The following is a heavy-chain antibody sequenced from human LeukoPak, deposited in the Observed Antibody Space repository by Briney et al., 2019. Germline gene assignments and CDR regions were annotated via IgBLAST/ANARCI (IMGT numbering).Heavy chain of an antibody. CDR3: ARDPLVVTKDAFDI. CDR1: GYTFTGYY. V-gene: IGHV1-2*02. CDR2: INPNTGGT. J-gene: IGHJ3*02. Sequence: ASVKVSCKASGYTFTGYYLHWVRQAPGQGLEWMGWINPNTGGTNYAQGFQGRVTMTRDTSISTAYMELSRLRSDDTAVYYCARDPLVVTKDAFDIWGQGTMVTVSS. D-gene: IGHD2-21*02.